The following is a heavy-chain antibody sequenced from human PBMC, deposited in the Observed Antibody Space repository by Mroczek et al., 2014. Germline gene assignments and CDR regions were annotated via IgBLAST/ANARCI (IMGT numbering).Heavy chain of an antibody. CDR1: GFTFSSYS. CDR2: ISSSSSYI. CDR3: ARDPSSWYYFDY. D-gene: IGHD6-13*01. V-gene: IGHV3-21*01. J-gene: IGHJ4*02. Sequence: VQLVESGGGLVKPGGSLRLSCAASGFTFSSYSMNWVRQAPGKGLEWVSSISSSSSYIYYADSVKGRFTISRDNAKNSLYLQMNSLRAEDTAVYYCARDPSSWYYFDYWGQGTLVTVSS.